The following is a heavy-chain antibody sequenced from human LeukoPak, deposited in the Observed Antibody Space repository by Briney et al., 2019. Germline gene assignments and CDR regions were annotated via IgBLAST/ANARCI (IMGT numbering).Heavy chain of an antibody. D-gene: IGHD1-1*01. Sequence: SETLSLTCTVSGGSISSYYWSWIRQPPGKGLEWIGYIYYSGSTNYNPSLKSRVTISVDTSKNQFSLKLRSVTAADTAVYFCASQQQLVLLDWFDPWGQGTLVTVSS. CDR2: IYYSGST. CDR1: GGSISSYY. CDR3: ASQQQLVLLDWFDP. V-gene: IGHV4-59*08. J-gene: IGHJ5*02.